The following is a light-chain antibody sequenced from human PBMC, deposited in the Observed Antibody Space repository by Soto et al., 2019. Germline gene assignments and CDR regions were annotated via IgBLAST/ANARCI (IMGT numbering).Light chain of an antibody. CDR2: GAS. Sequence: DIQRTQSPSSLSASVGDRVTITCRASQGISSYLAWYQQKPGKAPKLLIYGASTLQSGVPSRFSGSGSGTDFTLTVSSLQPEDFATYYCQQLNSYPLTFGGGTKVDIK. CDR3: QQLNSYPLT. V-gene: IGKV1-9*01. CDR1: QGISSY. J-gene: IGKJ4*01.